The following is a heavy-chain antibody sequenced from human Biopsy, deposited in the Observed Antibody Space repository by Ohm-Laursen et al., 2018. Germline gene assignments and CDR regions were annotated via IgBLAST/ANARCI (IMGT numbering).Heavy chain of an antibody. V-gene: IGHV4-39*01. CDR1: GDSISTSTPYY. CDR2: IYNSETT. CDR3: ARHPTGFWFDP. J-gene: IGHJ5*02. Sequence: SDTLSLTCTVSGDSISTSTPYYWAWLRQPPGKGLEWIGSIYNSETTFYNPSLKSRVAISVDTSTNQFSLKVSSSTAADTALYYCARHPTGFWFDPWGHGTLVTVSS.